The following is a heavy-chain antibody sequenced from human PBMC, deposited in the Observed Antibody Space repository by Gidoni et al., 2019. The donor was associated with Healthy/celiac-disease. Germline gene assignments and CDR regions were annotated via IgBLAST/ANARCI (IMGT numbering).Heavy chain of an antibody. V-gene: IGHV4-34*01. D-gene: IGHD3-3*01. CDR2: VNHSGST. Sequence: QVQLQQWGAGLLKPSETLSLTCAVYGGSFSGYYWSWIRQPPGKGLEWIGEVNHSGSTNYNPSLKSRVTISVDTSKNQFSLKLSSVTAADTAVYYCASLRFLEWLPHNWFDPWGQGTLVTVSS. CDR3: ASLRFLEWLPHNWFDP. CDR1: GGSFSGYY. J-gene: IGHJ5*02.